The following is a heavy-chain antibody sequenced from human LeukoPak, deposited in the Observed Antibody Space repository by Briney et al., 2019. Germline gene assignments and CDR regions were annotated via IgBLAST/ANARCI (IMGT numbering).Heavy chain of an antibody. V-gene: IGHV1-69*13. Sequence: RASVKVSCKPSGGTFSSYAISWVRQALGQGLEWMGGIIPIFGTANYAQKFQGRVTITADESTSTAYMELSSLRSEDTALYYCATPKTPYYYDSSGYNFDYWGQGTLVTVSS. CDR1: GGTFSSYA. CDR3: ATPKTPYYYDSSGYNFDY. D-gene: IGHD3-22*01. J-gene: IGHJ4*02. CDR2: IIPIFGTA.